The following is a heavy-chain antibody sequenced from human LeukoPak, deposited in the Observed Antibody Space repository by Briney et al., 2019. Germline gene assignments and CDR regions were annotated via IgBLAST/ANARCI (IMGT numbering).Heavy chain of an antibody. CDR2: INPNSGGT. D-gene: IGHD3-10*01. V-gene: IGHV1-2*02. Sequence: GASVKVSCKASGYTFTGYYMHWVRQAPGQGLEWMGWINPNSGGTNYAQKLQGRVTTTTDTSTSTAYMELRSLRSDDTAVYYCARDPDYYGSGSYMAFFDYWGQGTLVTVSS. CDR3: ARDPDYYGSGSYMAFFDY. CDR1: GYTFTGYY. J-gene: IGHJ4*02.